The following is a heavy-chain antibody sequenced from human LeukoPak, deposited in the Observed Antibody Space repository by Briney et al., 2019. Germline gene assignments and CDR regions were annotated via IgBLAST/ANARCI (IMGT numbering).Heavy chain of an antibody. CDR1: GGSINGIYW. V-gene: IGHV4-4*02. D-gene: IGHD3-3*01. CDR2: IQHSGNI. CDR3: ARNYESVYSIGP. Sequence: SETLSLTCAVSGGSINGIYWWSWVRQPPGKGLEWIGEIQHSGNINYNLSLKSRVTISVDKSKNQFSLTVTSVTAADTAIYYCARNYESVYSIGPWGQGILVTVSS. J-gene: IGHJ5*02.